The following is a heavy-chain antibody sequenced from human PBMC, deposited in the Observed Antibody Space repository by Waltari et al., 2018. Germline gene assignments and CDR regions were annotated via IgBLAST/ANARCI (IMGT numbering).Heavy chain of an antibody. J-gene: IGHJ6*02. CDR3: ARTPYYYDSSGYYPRGYYYYGMDV. CDR1: GYSFTSYW. D-gene: IGHD3-22*01. V-gene: IGHV5-51*01. Sequence: EVQLVQSGAEVKKPGESLKISCKGSGYSFTSYWIGWVRQMPGKGLEWMGIIYPGDSDTRYSPSFQGQVTISADKSISTAYLQWSSLKASDTAMYYCARTPYYYDSSGYYPRGYYYYGMDVWGQGTTVTVSS. CDR2: IYPGDSDT.